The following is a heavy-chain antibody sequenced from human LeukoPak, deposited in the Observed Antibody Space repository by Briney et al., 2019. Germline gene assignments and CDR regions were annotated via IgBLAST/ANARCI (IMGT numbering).Heavy chain of an antibody. Sequence: ASVKVSCKASGGTFSSYAISWVRQAPGQGLEWMGGIIPIFGTANYAQKFQGRVTITRNTSISTAYMELSSLRSEDTAVYYCARGEVSPFGWLFGYYYMDVWGKGTTVTVSS. V-gene: IGHV1-69*05. J-gene: IGHJ6*03. D-gene: IGHD3-22*01. CDR3: ARGEVSPFGWLFGYYYMDV. CDR2: IIPIFGTA. CDR1: GGTFSSYA.